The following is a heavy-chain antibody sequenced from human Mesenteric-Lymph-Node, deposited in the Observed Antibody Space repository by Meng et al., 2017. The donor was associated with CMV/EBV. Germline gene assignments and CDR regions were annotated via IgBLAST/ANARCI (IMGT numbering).Heavy chain of an antibody. Sequence: GESLKISCAASGFTFSGSAMHWVRQASGKGLEWVGRIRSKANSYATAYAASVKGRFTISRDDSKNTAYLQMNSLKTEDTAVYYCARVGDYSLKDWGQGTLVTVSS. J-gene: IGHJ4*02. V-gene: IGHV3-73*01. CDR2: IRSKANSYAT. CDR3: ARVGDYSLKD. CDR1: GFTFSGSA. D-gene: IGHD2-21*01.